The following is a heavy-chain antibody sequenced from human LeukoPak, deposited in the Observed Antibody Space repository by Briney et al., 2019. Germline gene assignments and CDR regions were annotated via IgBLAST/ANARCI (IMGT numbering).Heavy chain of an antibody. Sequence: GGSLRLSCAASGFTFSSYAMSWVRQAPGKGLERVAAISGSGGSTYYADSAKGRFTISRDNSKNTLYLQMNSLRAEDTAVYYCAKDCGSGSYTDYWGQGTLVTVSS. V-gene: IGHV3-23*01. CDR3: AKDCGSGSYTDY. CDR1: GFTFSSYA. D-gene: IGHD3-10*01. J-gene: IGHJ4*02. CDR2: ISGSGGST.